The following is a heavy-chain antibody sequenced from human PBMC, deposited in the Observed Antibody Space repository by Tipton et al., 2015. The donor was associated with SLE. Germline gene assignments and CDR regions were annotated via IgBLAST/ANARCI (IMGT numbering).Heavy chain of an antibody. D-gene: IGHD6-19*01. V-gene: IGHV3-11*04. J-gene: IGHJ4*02. CDR2: ISSNGKTI. Sequence: GSLRLSCAASGFSISDYYMNWIRQAPGKGLEWVSYISSNGKTIYYGDSVQGRFTISRDNAKNSLFLQMNSLRAGDTAVYYCASSSGDGWYAGYIGSWGQGTLVTVSS. CDR1: GFSISDYY. CDR3: ASSSGDGWYAGYIGS.